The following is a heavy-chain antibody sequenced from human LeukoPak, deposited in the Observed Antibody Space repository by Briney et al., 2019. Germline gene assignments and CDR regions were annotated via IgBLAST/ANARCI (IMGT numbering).Heavy chain of an antibody. D-gene: IGHD6-19*01. CDR3: ARHHVAVAGTGWFDP. CDR1: GGSISSSSYY. V-gene: IGHV4-39*01. CDR2: IYYSGIT. Sequence: PSETLSLTCTVSGGSISSSSYYWGWIRQPPGKGLEWIGSIYYSGITYYNPSLKSRVTISVDTSKNQFSLKLSSVTAADTAVYYCARHHVAVAGTGWFDPWGQGTLVTVSS. J-gene: IGHJ5*02.